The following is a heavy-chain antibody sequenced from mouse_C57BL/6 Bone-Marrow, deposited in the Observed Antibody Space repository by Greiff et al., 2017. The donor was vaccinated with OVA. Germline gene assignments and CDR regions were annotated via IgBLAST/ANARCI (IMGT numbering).Heavy chain of an antibody. Sequence: VQLQQSGAELARPGASVKLSCKASGYTFTSYGISWVKQRTGQGLEWIGEIYPRSGNTYYNEKFKGKATLTADKSSSTAYMELRSLTSEDSAVYFCARRDPYGGQGTLVTVSA. V-gene: IGHV1-81*01. J-gene: IGHJ3*01. CDR2: IYPRSGNT. CDR3: ARRDPY. CDR1: GYTFTSYG.